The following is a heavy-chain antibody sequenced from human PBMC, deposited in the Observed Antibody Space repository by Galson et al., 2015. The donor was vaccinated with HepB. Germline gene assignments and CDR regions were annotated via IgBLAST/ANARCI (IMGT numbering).Heavy chain of an antibody. D-gene: IGHD3-9*01. V-gene: IGHV1-8*01. CDR3: ARGNLAYYDILTGYYNLGAGPPNWFDP. Sequence: SVTVSCKASGYTFTSYDINWVRQATGQGLEWMGWMNPNSGNTGYAQKFQGRVTMTRNTSISTAYMELSSLRSEDTAVYYCARGNLAYYDILTGYYNLGAGPPNWFDPWGQGTLVTVSS. J-gene: IGHJ5*02. CDR2: MNPNSGNT. CDR1: GYTFTSYD.